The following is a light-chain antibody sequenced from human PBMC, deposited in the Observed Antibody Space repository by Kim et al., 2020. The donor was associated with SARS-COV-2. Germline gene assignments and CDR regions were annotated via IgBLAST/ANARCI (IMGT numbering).Light chain of an antibody. Sequence: DIVMTHSPDSLAVSLGERDTLNCKSSQTVLYNSNNKNYLAWYQQKPGQAPKLLIYWASIRESGVSDRFSGSGSETDFTLTISSLQAEDVAVYYCQQYYSTPPSFGQGTKLE. CDR1: QTVLYNSNNKNY. J-gene: IGKJ2*03. V-gene: IGKV4-1*01. CDR2: WAS. CDR3: QQYYSTPPS.